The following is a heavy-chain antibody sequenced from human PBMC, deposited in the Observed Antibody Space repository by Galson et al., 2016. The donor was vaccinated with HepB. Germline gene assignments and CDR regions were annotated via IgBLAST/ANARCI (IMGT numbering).Heavy chain of an antibody. CDR1: GFTFSSYA. J-gene: IGHJ4*02. CDR3: TRDPVRNTGPVTTC. Sequence: SLRLSCAASGFTFSSYAMSWVRQAPGQGLEWVSSISNSGSYRHYADSVKGRFTISRDNAKNSVFLQMSDLRVDDTAVYFCTRDPVRNTGPVTTCWGQGTLVTVSS. D-gene: IGHD4-17*01. CDR2: ISNSGSYR. V-gene: IGHV3-21*01.